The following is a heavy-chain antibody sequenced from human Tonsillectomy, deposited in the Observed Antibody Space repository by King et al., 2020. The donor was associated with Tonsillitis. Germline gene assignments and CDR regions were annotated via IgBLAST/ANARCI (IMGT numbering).Heavy chain of an antibody. CDR2: ISYDESKK. CDR3: VKGGGSGRTEAPGYFDY. J-gene: IGHJ4*02. D-gene: IGHD3-10*01. V-gene: IGHV3-30*18. CDR1: RFTFSSYG. Sequence: VQLVESGGGVVQPGRSLRVSCAASRFTFSSYGMHWVRQAPGKGLEWVAVISYDESKKFYADSVKGRFTISRDNSKNTLYLQMNSLRPEDTAVYYCVKGGGSGRTEAPGYFDYWGQGTLVTVSS.